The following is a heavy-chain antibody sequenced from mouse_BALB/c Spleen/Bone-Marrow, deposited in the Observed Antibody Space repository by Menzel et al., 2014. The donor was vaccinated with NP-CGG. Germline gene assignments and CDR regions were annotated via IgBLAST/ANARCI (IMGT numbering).Heavy chain of an antibody. CDR3: ARGITTGYFDY. V-gene: IGHV1-54*01. J-gene: IGHJ2*01. Sequence: VQLVESGAELVRPGTSVKVSCKASGYAFTNYLIEWVKQRPGQGLEWIGVINPGGGGTNYNEKFKGKATLTADKSSSTAYMQLSSLTSDDSAVYFCARGITTGYFDYWGQGTTLTVSS. D-gene: IGHD1-1*01. CDR2: INPGGGGT. CDR1: GYAFTNYL.